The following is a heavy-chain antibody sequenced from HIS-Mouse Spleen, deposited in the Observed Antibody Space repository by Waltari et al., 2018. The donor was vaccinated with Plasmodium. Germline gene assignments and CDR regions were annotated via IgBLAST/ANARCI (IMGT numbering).Heavy chain of an antibody. CDR3: ARLLPWVHGHFDY. CDR2: ISAYKCNT. CDR1: GYTFTSYG. Sequence: QVQLVQSGAEVKKPGASVKVSCKASGYTFTSYGISWLRQAPGQGLEGMGWWLRDPVEGLEWMGWISAYKCNTNDAPELQGRGTMTTDTSTSTADMELRSLRSDDTAVYYCARLLPWVHGHFDYWGQGTLVTVSS. J-gene: IGHJ4*02. D-gene: IGHD1-26*01. V-gene: IGHV1-18*01.